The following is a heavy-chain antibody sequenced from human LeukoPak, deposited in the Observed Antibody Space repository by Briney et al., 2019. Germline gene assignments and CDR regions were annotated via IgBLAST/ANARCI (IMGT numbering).Heavy chain of an antibody. D-gene: IGHD4-17*01. CDR3: ARVPPDNDYGDFRSIWFDP. J-gene: IGHJ5*02. V-gene: IGHV4-31*03. Sequence: KPSETLSLTCTVSGGSISSGGYYWSWIRQHPGKGLEWIGYIYYSGSTYYNPSLKSRVTISVDASKNQFSLKLSSVTAADTAVYYCARVPPDNDYGDFRSIWFDPWGQGTLVTVSS. CDR1: GGSISSGGYY. CDR2: IYYSGST.